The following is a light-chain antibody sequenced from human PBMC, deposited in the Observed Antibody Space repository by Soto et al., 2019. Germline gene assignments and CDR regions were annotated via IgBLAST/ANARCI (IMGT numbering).Light chain of an antibody. J-gene: IGKJ1*01. Sequence: DIVMTQSPDSLAVSLGERATINCKSSQSVLYSSINKNYLAWYQKKPGQPPKLLIYWASTRESGVPDRFSGSGSGTDFALTIRSLQAEDVAIYYCQQYYGTPPTFGQGTKVEIK. V-gene: IGKV4-1*01. CDR1: QSVLYSSINKNY. CDR3: QQYYGTPPT. CDR2: WAS.